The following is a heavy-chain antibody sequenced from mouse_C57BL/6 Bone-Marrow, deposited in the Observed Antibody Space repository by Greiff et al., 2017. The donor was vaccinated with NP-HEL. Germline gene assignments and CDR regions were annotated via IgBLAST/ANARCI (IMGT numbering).Heavy chain of an antibody. CDR1: GYTFTDYY. CDR3: AGRGDYEDY. Sequence: EVQLQESGPVLVKPGASVKMSCKASGYTFTDYYMNWVKQSHGKSLEWIGVINPYNGGTSYNQKFKGKATLTVDKSSSTAYMELNSLTSEDSAVYYCAGRGDYEDYWGQGTTLTVSS. CDR2: INPYNGGT. J-gene: IGHJ2*01. V-gene: IGHV1-19*01. D-gene: IGHD2-4*01.